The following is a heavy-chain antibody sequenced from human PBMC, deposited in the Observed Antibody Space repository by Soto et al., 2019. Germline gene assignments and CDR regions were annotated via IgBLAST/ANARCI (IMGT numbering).Heavy chain of an antibody. V-gene: IGHV3-33*01. Sequence: GGSLRLSCAASGFTFSSYGMHWVRQAPGKGLEWVAVIWYDGSNKYYADSVKGRFTISRDNSKNTLYLQMNSLRAEDTAVYYCAREGYCSGGSCYLTAFDYWGQGTLVTVSS. CDR3: AREGYCSGGSCYLTAFDY. CDR1: GFTFSSYG. J-gene: IGHJ4*02. D-gene: IGHD2-15*01. CDR2: IWYDGSNK.